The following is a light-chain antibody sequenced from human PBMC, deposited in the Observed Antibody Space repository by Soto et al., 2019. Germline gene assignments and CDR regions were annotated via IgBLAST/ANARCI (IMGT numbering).Light chain of an antibody. J-gene: IGKJ4*01. CDR1: QSVSSN. V-gene: IGKV3-15*01. Sequence: EIAMTQSPAALSVSPGERATPSCKSSQSVSSNLAWYQQKPGQSPRLLIYGASTRATGIPARFSGSGAGTEYILPISSLQSEDFAVYYCQQRSNWPPLTFGGGTKVDIK. CDR2: GAS. CDR3: QQRSNWPPLT.